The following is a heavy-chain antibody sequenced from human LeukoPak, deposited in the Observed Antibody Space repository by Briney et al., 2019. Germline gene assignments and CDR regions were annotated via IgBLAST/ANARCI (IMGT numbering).Heavy chain of an antibody. V-gene: IGHV3-53*01. CDR2: IYSGGST. D-gene: IGHD2-2*01. CDR3: ARHSEQVIVVVPHPFDP. CDR1: GFTVSSNY. Sequence: GGSLRLSCAASGFTVSSNYMSWVRQAPGKGLEWVSVIYSGGSTYYADSVKGRFTISRDNSKNTLYLQMNSLRAEDTAVYYCARHSEQVIVVVPHPFDPWGQGTLVTVSS. J-gene: IGHJ5*02.